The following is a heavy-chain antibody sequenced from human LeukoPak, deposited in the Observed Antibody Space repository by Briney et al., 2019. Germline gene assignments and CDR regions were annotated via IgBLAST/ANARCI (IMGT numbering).Heavy chain of an antibody. CDR3: ARDGYCSGGSCSGGDTPLGWRRSEGYYYMDV. CDR2: IYHSGST. CDR1: GYSISSGYY. Sequence: SETLSLTCTVSGYSISSGYYWGWIRQPPGKGLEWIGSIYHSGSTYYNPSLKSRVTISVDTSKNQFSLKLSSVTAADTAVYYCARDGYCSGGSCSGGDTPLGWRRSEGYYYMDVWGKGTTVTVSS. D-gene: IGHD2-15*01. V-gene: IGHV4-38-2*02. J-gene: IGHJ6*03.